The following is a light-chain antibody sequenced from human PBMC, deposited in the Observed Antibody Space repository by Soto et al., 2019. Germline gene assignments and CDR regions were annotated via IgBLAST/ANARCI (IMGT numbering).Light chain of an antibody. CDR1: QTVTSTY. J-gene: IGKJ1*01. CDR2: GTS. Sequence: EVVLTQSPGTLSLSPGERATLSCRASQTVTSTYLAWYQQKPGQSPRLLIYGTSTRATGIPDRFSGSGSGTDFTLTISRLEPEDFAVYYCHQYDSSRATFGQGTKV. CDR3: HQYDSSRAT. V-gene: IGKV3-20*01.